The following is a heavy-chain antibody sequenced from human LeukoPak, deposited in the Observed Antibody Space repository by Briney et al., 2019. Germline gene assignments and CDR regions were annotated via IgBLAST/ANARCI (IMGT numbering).Heavy chain of an antibody. J-gene: IGHJ6*02. Sequence: PGGSLRLSCAASGFTFSSYAMSWVRQAPGKGLEWVAVIWYDGSNKYYADSVKGRFTISRDNSKNTLYLQMNSLRAEDTAVYYCARCGYDSSGYYYGGECGMDVWGQGTTVTVSS. V-gene: IGHV3-33*08. CDR2: IWYDGSNK. D-gene: IGHD3-22*01. CDR1: GFTFSSYA. CDR3: ARCGYDSSGYYYGGECGMDV.